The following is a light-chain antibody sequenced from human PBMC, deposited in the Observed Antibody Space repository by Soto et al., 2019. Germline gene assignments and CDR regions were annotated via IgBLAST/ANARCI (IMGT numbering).Light chain of an antibody. CDR3: QQLYSYPFT. Sequence: DIQLTQSPSFLSASVGDRVTITCRASQGIRNHFAWYQQKPGKAPSLLIYHASTLQSGVPSRFSGSQSGTEFTLTIISLQPEDFATYYCQQLYSYPFTFGPGTKVDVK. CDR2: HAS. J-gene: IGKJ3*01. CDR1: QGIRNH. V-gene: IGKV1-9*01.